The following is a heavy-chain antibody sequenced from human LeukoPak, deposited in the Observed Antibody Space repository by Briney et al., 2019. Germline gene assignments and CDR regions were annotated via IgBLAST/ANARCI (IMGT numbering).Heavy chain of an antibody. CDR3: ATLSSAYDYFDY. V-gene: IGHV3-11*03. CDR1: GFTFSDYY. Sequence: GGSLRLSCAASGFTFSDYYMSWIRQAPGKGLEWVSYITSTSSYTNYADSVKGRFTISRDNAKNSLYLQMNSLRAEDTAVYYCATLSSAYDYFDYWGQRTLVSVSS. J-gene: IGHJ4*02. CDR2: ITSTSSYT. D-gene: IGHD5-12*01.